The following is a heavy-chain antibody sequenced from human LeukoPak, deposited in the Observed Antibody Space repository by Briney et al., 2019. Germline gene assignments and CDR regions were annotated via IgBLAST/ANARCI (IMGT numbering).Heavy chain of an antibody. V-gene: IGHV3-30*02. Sequence: GGSLRLSCAASGFTFSSYGMHWVRQAPGKGLEWVAFIRYDGSNKYYADSVKGRFTISRDNSKNTLYLQMNSLRAEDTAIYYCSKGRSMLGELSGDYWGQGTLVTVSS. D-gene: IGHD3-10*02. CDR3: SKGRSMLGELSGDY. CDR1: GFTFSSYG. J-gene: IGHJ4*02. CDR2: IRYDGSNK.